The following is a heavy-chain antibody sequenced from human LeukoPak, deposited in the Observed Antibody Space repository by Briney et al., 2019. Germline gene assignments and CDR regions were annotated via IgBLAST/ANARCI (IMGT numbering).Heavy chain of an antibody. J-gene: IGHJ6*02. V-gene: IGHV4-30-2*01. CDR2: IYHSGST. CDR1: GGSISSGGYS. CDR3: ARDRHGMDV. Sequence: SETLSLTCAVSGGSISSGGYSWSWIRQPPGKGLEWIGYIYHSGSTYYNPSLKSRVTMSVDTSKNQFSLKLSSVTAADTAVYYCARDRHGMDVWGQGTTVTVSS.